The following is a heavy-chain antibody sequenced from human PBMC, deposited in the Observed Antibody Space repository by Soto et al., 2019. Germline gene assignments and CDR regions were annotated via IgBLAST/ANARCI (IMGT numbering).Heavy chain of an antibody. CDR3: ARGSGSRHDAFDI. D-gene: IGHD3-22*01. J-gene: IGHJ3*02. CDR1: GGSFSGYY. CDR2: INHSGST. Sequence: LSLTCAVYGGSFSGYYWSWIRQPPGKGLEWIGEINHSGSTNYNPSLKSRVTISVDTSKNQFSLKLSSVTAADTAVYYCARGSGSRHDAFDIWGQGTMVTVSS. V-gene: IGHV4-34*01.